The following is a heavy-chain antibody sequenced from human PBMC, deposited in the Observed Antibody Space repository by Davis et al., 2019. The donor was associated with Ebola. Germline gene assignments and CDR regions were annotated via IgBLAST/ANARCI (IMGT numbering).Heavy chain of an antibody. CDR3: ARSFYDWIAVAY. D-gene: IGHD2/OR15-2a*01. CDR1: GYTFTDYY. CDR2: INPNNGAT. Sequence: ASVKVSCKASGYTFTDYYIHWVRQAPGQGLEWMGWINPNNGATKYAQNFQGRLTLTRDGTTTTGYMDLSGLTSADTAVYFCARSFYDWIAVAYWGQGTLVTVSS. J-gene: IGHJ4*02. V-gene: IGHV1-2*02.